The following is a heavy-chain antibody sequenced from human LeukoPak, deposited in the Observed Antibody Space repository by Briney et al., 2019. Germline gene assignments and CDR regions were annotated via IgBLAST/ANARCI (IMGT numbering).Heavy chain of an antibody. CDR3: ARVAVTTVTKLDY. V-gene: IGHV4-38-2*02. Sequence: SETLSLTCSVSGYSISSGYYCGWIRQPPGKGLEWIASIYHSGGAYYNPSLKSRVTISVDASKNQCTLKLSSVTAADTAVYYCARVAVTTVTKLDYWGQGTLVIVSS. CDR2: IYHSGGA. J-gene: IGHJ4*02. D-gene: IGHD4-11*01. CDR1: GYSISSGYY.